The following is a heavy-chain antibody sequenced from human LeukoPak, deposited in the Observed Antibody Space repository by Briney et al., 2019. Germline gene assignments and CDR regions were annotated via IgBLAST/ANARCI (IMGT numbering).Heavy chain of an antibody. CDR1: GFTFSSYA. D-gene: IGHD3-22*01. V-gene: IGHV3-23*01. Sequence: GGSLRLSCAASGFTFSSYAMSWVRQAPGKGLEWVSAISGSGGSTYYADSVKGRFTISRDNSKNTLYPQMNSLRAEDTAVYYCAKSHYYEGNHGYWGQGTLVTVSS. CDR2: ISGSGGST. J-gene: IGHJ4*02. CDR3: AKSHYYEGNHGY.